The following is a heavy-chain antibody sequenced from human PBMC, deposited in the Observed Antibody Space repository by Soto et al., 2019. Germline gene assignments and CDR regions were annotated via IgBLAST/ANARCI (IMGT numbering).Heavy chain of an antibody. Sequence: SVKVSCKASGYTFTSYGISWVRQAPGQGLEKMGRIIPILGIANYAQKFQGRVTITADKSTSTAYMELSSLRSEDTAVYYCARGSIAVAGLDYWGQGTLVTVSS. CDR2: IIPILGIA. J-gene: IGHJ4*02. D-gene: IGHD6-19*01. V-gene: IGHV1-69*04. CDR1: GYTFTSYG. CDR3: ARGSIAVAGLDY.